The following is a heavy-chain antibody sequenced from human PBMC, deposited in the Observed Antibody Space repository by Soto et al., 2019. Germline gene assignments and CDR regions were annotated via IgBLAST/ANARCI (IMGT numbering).Heavy chain of an antibody. J-gene: IGHJ4*02. V-gene: IGHV3-11*01. Sequence: QVQLVESGGGLVKPGGSLRLSCAVSGFTFTDYYMSWIRQAPGKGLEWVSYISSGGHTIYNADSVRGRFNISRDSAENSLCRQLRSLRAELTAIYYCPTGQSSDGFWRSYRSQFSVDHWGQGTLASVSS. CDR2: ISSGGHTI. CDR3: PTGQSSDGFWRSYRSQFSVDH. CDR1: GFTFTDYY. D-gene: IGHD3-16*02.